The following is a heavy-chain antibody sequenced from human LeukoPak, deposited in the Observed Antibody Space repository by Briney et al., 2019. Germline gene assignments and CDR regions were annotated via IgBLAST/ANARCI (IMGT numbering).Heavy chain of an antibody. CDR1: GFTFSSYS. J-gene: IGHJ4*02. V-gene: IGHV3-21*01. Sequence: GGSLRLSCAASGFTFSSYSMNWVRQAPGKGLEWVSSISSSSSYIYYADSVKGRFTISRDNAKNSLYLQMNSLRAKGTAVYYCARGGGGYSYGFFSYWGQGTLVTVSS. D-gene: IGHD5-18*01. CDR3: ARGGGGYSYGFFSY. CDR2: ISSSSSYI.